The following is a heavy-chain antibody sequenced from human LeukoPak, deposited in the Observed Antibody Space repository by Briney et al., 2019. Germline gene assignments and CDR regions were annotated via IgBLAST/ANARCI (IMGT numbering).Heavy chain of an antibody. D-gene: IGHD6-13*01. CDR2: ISYDGNNK. CDR3: AKGVSSWYPPHFDY. V-gene: IGHV3-30*18. CDR1: GFTFSSYG. J-gene: IGHJ4*02. Sequence: GRSLRLSCAASGFTFSSYGMHWVRRASGKGLEWGAVISYDGNNKYYAESVKGRFTTSRDNPKNTLYLQMNSLRAEDTAVYYCAKGVSSWYPPHFDYWGQGTLITVSS.